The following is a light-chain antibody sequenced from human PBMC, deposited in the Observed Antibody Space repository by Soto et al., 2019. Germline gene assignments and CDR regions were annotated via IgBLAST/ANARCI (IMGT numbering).Light chain of an antibody. CDR1: QSVSSN. CDR2: GAS. CDR3: QQYNSWPPLT. V-gene: IGKV3-15*01. J-gene: IGKJ4*01. Sequence: EIVMTQSPATLSVSPGERATLSCRASQSVSSNLAWYQQKPGQPPRLLIYGASTRATGIPARFSGSGSGTEFTLTISSLQYEYFAVYYCQQYNSWPPLTFGGGTKVEI.